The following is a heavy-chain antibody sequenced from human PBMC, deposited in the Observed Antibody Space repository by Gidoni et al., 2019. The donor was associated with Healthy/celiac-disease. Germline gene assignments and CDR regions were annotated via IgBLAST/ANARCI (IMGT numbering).Heavy chain of an antibody. CDR3: TTTAILWFDP. CDR1: GFTFGDYA. Sequence: EVQLVESGGGWVNPGRSLRLSCPASGFTFGDYAMSWFRRAAGKGLEWVGCIRSKAYVGTTEYAASVKGRFTISRDDSKSIAYLQMNSLKTEDTAVYYCTTTAILWFDPWGQGTLVTVSS. J-gene: IGHJ5*02. V-gene: IGHV3-49*05. CDR2: IRSKAYVGTT. D-gene: IGHD2-21*02.